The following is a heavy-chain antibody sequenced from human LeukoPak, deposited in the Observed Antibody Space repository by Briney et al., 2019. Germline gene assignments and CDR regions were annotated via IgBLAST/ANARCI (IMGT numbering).Heavy chain of an antibody. CDR2: MNPNSGDT. V-gene: IGHV1-8*01. Sequence: GASVKVSCKASGYTFTSYDINWVRQATGQGLEWMGWMNPNSGDTGFAQKFPGRVTMTRNTSISTAYMELNSLRSEDTAVYYCARGQLADFDYWGQGTLVTVSS. D-gene: IGHD6-6*01. CDR3: ARGQLADFDY. CDR1: GYTFTSYD. J-gene: IGHJ4*02.